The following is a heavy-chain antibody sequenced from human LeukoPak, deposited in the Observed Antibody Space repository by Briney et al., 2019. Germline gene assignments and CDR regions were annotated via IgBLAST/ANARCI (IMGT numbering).Heavy chain of an antibody. V-gene: IGHV3-74*01. Sequence: PGRSLRLSCAASGFTFSSYAMHWVRQAPGKGLVWVSRINSDGSGTFYADSVKGRFTISRDNARNTLYLQLDSLRAEDTAVYYCSRPMSIATAGNYYYGMDVWGQGTTVTVSS. D-gene: IGHD6-13*01. CDR2: INSDGSGT. CDR1: GFTFSSYA. CDR3: SRPMSIATAGNYYYGMDV. J-gene: IGHJ6*02.